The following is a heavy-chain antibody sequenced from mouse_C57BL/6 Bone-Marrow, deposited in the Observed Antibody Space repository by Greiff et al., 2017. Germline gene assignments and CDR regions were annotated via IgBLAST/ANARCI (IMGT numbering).Heavy chain of an antibody. J-gene: IGHJ3*01. CDR3: ARKWYDYDAWFAY. CDR2: IYPGSGST. CDR1: GYTFTSYW. D-gene: IGHD2-4*01. Sequence: QVQLQQPGAELAKPGASVKMSCKASGYTFTSYWITWVKQRPGQGLEWIGDIYPGSGSTNYNEKFKSKATLTVDTSSSTAYMQLSSLTSEDSAVYYCARKWYDYDAWFAYWGQGTLVTVSA. V-gene: IGHV1-55*01.